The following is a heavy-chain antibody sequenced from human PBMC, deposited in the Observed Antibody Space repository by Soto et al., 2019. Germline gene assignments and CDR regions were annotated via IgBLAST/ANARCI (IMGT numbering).Heavy chain of an antibody. V-gene: IGHV1-18*01. CDR2: ISTYNDKR. CDR1: GYTFTSYG. Sequence: GASVKVSCKAPGYTFTSYGISWVRQAPGQGLEWMGWISTYNDKRAYAQKLQGRVTMTTDTSTSTAYMELRSLRSDDTAVYYCARDFHCSGGRCYDCFDPWGQGTLVTVSS. D-gene: IGHD2-15*01. J-gene: IGHJ5*02. CDR3: ARDFHCSGGRCYDCFDP.